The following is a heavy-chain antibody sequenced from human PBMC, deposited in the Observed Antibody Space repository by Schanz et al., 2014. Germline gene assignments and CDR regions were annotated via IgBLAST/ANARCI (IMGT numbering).Heavy chain of an antibody. J-gene: IGHJ5*02. CDR3: ARDRPHSWFDP. CDR2: INNDGSDT. CDR1: GFTFSDYY. D-gene: IGHD6-6*01. V-gene: IGHV3-11*06. Sequence: QVQLVESGGGLVKPGGSLRLSCTASGFTFSDYYMTWIRQAPGKGLVWVSRINNDGSDTTYADSVKGRFTASRDNAKNALYLQMNSMTAEDTAVYFCARDRPHSWFDPWGQGTLVTVSS.